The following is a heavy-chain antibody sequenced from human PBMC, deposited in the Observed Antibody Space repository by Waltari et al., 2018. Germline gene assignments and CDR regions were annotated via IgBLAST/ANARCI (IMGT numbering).Heavy chain of an antibody. CDR3: TTDGLVARGLDY. CDR2: IKSKTDGGTT. J-gene: IGHJ4*02. CDR1: GFTFSSYG. Sequence: VQLVESGGGVVQPGGSLRLSCAASGFTFSSYGMHWVRQAPGKGLEWVGRIKSKTDGGTTDHAAPVKGRFTISRDDSKNTWYLQMNSLKTEDTAVYYCTTDGLVARGLDYWGQGTLVTVSS. V-gene: IGHV3-15*01.